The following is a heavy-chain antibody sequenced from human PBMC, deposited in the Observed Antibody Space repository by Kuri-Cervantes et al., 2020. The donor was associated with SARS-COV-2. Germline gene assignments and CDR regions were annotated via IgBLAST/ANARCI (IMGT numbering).Heavy chain of an antibody. CDR1: GFTFSSYA. V-gene: IGHV3-23*01. CDR2: ISDST. CDR3: AKGAYYTNWTYFEY. Sequence: GESLKISCAASGFTFSSYAMSWVRQAPGKGLEWVSVISDSTYYPDSVKGRFTISRDNSKNTVYLQMKSLRVEDTAVYFCAKGAYYTNWTYFEYWGQGTLVTVSS. J-gene: IGHJ4*02. D-gene: IGHD1-1*01.